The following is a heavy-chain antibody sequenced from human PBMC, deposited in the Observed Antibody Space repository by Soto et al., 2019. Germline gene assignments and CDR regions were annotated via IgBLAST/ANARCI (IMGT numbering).Heavy chain of an antibody. J-gene: IGHJ4*02. V-gene: IGHV4-31*03. CDR3: TREAGY. Sequence: QVRLQESGPGLVKPSQTLSLTCTVSGGSVSSGGFYWNWIRQHPGKGLEWIGYMYNDGRTEYNPSLKSRVSLSVDTPKTQFSLRVMSVTVADTAVYYCTREAGYWGQGILVTVSS. CDR2: MYNDGRT. D-gene: IGHD6-25*01. CDR1: GGSVSSGGFY.